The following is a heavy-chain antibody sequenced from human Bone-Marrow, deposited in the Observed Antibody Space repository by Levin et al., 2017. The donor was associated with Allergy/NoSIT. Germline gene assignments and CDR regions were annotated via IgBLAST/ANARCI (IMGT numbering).Heavy chain of an antibody. V-gene: IGHV3-74*01. Sequence: GESLKISCAASGFSFGSYWMHWVRQAPGKGLMWVGRIYSDGSKTYYANSVKGRFTISRDNARNTLFLQMNGLRAEDTAMYYCGREIGDFLHDFWGQGTLVTVSS. CDR1: GFSFGSYW. J-gene: IGHJ4*02. CDR3: GREIGDFLHDF. D-gene: IGHD4-17*01. CDR2: IYSDGSKT.